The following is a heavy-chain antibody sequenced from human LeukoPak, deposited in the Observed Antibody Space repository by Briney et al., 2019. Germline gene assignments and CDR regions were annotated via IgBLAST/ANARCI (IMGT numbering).Heavy chain of an antibody. J-gene: IGHJ4*02. D-gene: IGHD3-22*01. CDR3: ARDRGTPDYYDTSGYDY. CDR1: GFIFSSYG. Sequence: GSLRLSCAASGFIFSSYGMHWVRQPPGKGLEWIGEINHSGSTNYNPSLKSRVTISVDTSKNQFSLKLSSVTAADTAVYYCARDRGTPDYYDTSGYDYWGQGTLVTVSS. V-gene: IGHV4-34*01. CDR2: INHSGST.